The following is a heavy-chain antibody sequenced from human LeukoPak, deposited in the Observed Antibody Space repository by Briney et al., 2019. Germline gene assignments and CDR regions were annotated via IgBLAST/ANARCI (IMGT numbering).Heavy chain of an antibody. J-gene: IGHJ3*02. CDR2: IYTSGST. CDR1: GGSISSYY. CDR3: ASRAAARFADI. D-gene: IGHD6-13*01. Sequence: PSETLSLTCTVSGGSISSYYWSWIRQPAGKGLEWIGRIYTSGSTYYNPSLKSRVTISVDTSKNQFSLKLSPVTAADTAVYYCASRAAARFADIWGQGTMVTVSS. V-gene: IGHV4-4*07.